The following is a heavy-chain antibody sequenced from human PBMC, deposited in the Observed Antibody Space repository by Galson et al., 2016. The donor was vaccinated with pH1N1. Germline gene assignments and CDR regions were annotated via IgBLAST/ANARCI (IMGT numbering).Heavy chain of an antibody. CDR1: GFSLSTFGVR. Sequence: PALVTPTQTLKLTCTFSGFSLSTFGVRVSWIRQSPGKALEWLARIDWDDEKFYSPSLKTRLTISKDTSKDQVVLTMTNMDPVDTGTYYCARIGGASGVRYYYGMDVWGQGTTVTVSS. J-gene: IGHJ6*02. CDR3: ARIGGASGVRYYYGMDV. D-gene: IGHD3-10*01. CDR2: IDWDDEK. V-gene: IGHV2-70*04.